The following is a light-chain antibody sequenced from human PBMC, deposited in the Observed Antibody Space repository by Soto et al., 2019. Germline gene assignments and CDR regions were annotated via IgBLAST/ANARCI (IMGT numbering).Light chain of an antibody. Sequence: DIQMTQSPSSLSASVGDRVTIACRASQAIGNYLAWYQQRPGKVPKLLIYGASTLQSGVPFRFGGSGSGTDFTLTISSLQAEDVATYYGQEYNSVPWTFGQGTKVEIK. CDR3: QEYNSVPWT. V-gene: IGKV1-27*01. J-gene: IGKJ1*01. CDR1: QAIGNY. CDR2: GAS.